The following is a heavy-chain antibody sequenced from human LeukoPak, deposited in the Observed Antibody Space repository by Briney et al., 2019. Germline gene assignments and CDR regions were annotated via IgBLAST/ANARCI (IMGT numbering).Heavy chain of an antibody. V-gene: IGHV4-34*01. CDR2: INHSGST. CDR1: GGSFSGYY. J-gene: IGHJ4*02. CDR3: ATTYYYDGSGYYFMPPFDY. D-gene: IGHD3-22*01. Sequence: SETLSLTCAVYGGSFSGYYWSWIRQPPGKGLEWIGEINHSGSTYYNPSLKSRVTISVDTSKNQFSLKLSSVTAADTAVYYCATTYYYDGSGYYFMPPFDYWGQGTPVTVSS.